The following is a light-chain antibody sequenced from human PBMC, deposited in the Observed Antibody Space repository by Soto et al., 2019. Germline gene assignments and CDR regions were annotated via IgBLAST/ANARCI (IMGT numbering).Light chain of an antibody. V-gene: IGKV1-39*01. Sequence: DIQMTQSPSSLSASVRDRVTITCRASQSISNYLNWYQQKPGKAPKLLIYATSIFQSGVPSRFSGSGSGTDFTLTISSLQPEDFATYYCQQSYSTPYTFGQGTKVEIK. J-gene: IGKJ2*01. CDR3: QQSYSTPYT. CDR1: QSISNY. CDR2: ATS.